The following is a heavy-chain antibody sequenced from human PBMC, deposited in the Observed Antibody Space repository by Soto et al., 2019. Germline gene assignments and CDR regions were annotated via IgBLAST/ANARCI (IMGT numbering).Heavy chain of an antibody. CDR3: ARDSQYSTSWQRFDS. J-gene: IGHJ4*02. V-gene: IGHV1-18*01. D-gene: IGHD6-13*01. Sequence: ASLKVSCKASGYTFTNYAISWVRQAPIRGLEWMGWVNTYNGNPNYAQIFQGRVTMTTDTSTGTAYMELRSLKSDDSAIYYCARDSQYSTSWQRFDSWGQGALVTVSS. CDR1: GYTFTNYA. CDR2: VNTYNGNP.